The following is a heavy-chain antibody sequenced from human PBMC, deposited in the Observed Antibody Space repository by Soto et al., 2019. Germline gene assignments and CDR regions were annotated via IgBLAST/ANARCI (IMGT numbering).Heavy chain of an antibody. Sequence: SETLSLPCTVSGGSISSYYWSWIRQPAGKGLEWIGRIYTSGSTNYNPSLKSRVTMSVDTSKNQFSLKLSSVTAADTAVYYCARERGERRGFCRGAFESEYYFDYRGQGTLVTVYS. J-gene: IGHJ4*02. CDR1: GGSISSYY. V-gene: IGHV4-4*07. D-gene: IGHD3-10*01. CDR2: IYTSGST. CDR3: ARERGERRGFCRGAFESEYYFDY.